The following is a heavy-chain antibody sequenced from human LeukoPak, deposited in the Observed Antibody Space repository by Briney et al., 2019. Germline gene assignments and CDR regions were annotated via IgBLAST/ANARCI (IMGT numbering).Heavy chain of an antibody. Sequence: SGTLSLTCAVSGGSISGSQWWGWVPQPPRKGLEWIGEIYHSGSTNYNPSLRSRVTMSVDKSKNQFSLKLSSVTAANTAIFYCARALSGNYGVDPWGQGTLVTVSS. J-gene: IGHJ5*02. D-gene: IGHD1-26*01. CDR2: IYHSGST. V-gene: IGHV4-4*02. CDR3: ARALSGNYGVDP. CDR1: GGSISGSQW.